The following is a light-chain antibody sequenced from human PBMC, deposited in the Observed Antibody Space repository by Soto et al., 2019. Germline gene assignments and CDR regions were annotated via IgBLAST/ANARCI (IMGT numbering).Light chain of an antibody. CDR2: DAS. Sequence: EIVLTQSPATLSLSPGERATLSCRASQSVSSYLAWYQQKPGQATRLLIYDASNRATGIPARFSGSGSGTDFTLTLSSLEPEDFAAYYCQQRSNWPPWTFGQATKVEIK. V-gene: IGKV3-11*01. CDR3: QQRSNWPPWT. CDR1: QSVSSY. J-gene: IGKJ1*01.